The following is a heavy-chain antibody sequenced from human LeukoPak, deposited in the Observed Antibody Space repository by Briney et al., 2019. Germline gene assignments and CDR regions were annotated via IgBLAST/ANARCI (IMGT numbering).Heavy chain of an antibody. CDR2: ISYDGSNK. Sequence: GGSLRLSCAASGFTFSSYAMHWVRQAPGKGLEWVAVISYDGSNKYYADSVKGRFTISRDNSKNTLYLQMNSLRAEDTAVYYCGSPSDSSWYDAYYGMDVWGQGTTVTVSS. CDR3: GSPSDSSWYDAYYGMDV. CDR1: GFTFSSYA. J-gene: IGHJ6*02. D-gene: IGHD6-13*01. V-gene: IGHV3-30*04.